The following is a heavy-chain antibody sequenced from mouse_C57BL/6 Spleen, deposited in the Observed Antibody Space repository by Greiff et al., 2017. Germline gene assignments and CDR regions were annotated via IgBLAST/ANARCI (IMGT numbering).Heavy chain of an antibody. CDR3: ARGNYGSSYWYFDV. Sequence: EVQVVESGGGLVKPGGSLKLSCAASGFTFSSYAMSWVRQTPEKRLEWVATISDGGSYTYYPDNVKGRFTISRDNDKNNLYLQMSHLKSEDTAMYYCARGNYGSSYWYFDVWGTGTTVTVSS. CDR1: GFTFSSYA. J-gene: IGHJ1*03. D-gene: IGHD1-1*01. V-gene: IGHV5-4*01. CDR2: ISDGGSYT.